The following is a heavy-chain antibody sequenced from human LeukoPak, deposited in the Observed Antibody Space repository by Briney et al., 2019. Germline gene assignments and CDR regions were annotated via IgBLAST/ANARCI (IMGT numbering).Heavy chain of an antibody. D-gene: IGHD1-26*01. CDR1: GFMFSSYA. Sequence: GGSLRLSCAASGFMFSSYAMSWVRQAPGKELEWVSAISGSGSSTYYADSVKGRITISRDNSKNTLYLQMNRLRAEDTAVYYCAKGAWGATYFDYWGQGTLVTVSS. CDR3: AKGAWGATYFDY. J-gene: IGHJ4*02. V-gene: IGHV3-23*01. CDR2: ISGSGSST.